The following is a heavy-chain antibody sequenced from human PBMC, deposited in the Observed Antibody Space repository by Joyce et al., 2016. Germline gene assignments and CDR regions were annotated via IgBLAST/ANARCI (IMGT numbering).Heavy chain of an antibody. D-gene: IGHD7-27*01. CDR1: GYTFTNFD. J-gene: IGHJ4*02. V-gene: IGHV1-8*01. Sequence: QVQLVQSGAEVKKPGASVKVSCKASGYTFTNFDINWVRQAPGQGLEWLGWMNPNSGNTGYAQNCQGRVTMTRDTSISTAYMELSSLRSEDTAVYFCARNKYGTGDFDFWGQGTPVTVSS. CDR3: ARNKYGTGDFDF. CDR2: MNPNSGNT.